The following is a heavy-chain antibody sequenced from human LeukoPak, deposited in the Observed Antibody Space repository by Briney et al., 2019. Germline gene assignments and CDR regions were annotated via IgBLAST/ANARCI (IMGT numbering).Heavy chain of an antibody. J-gene: IGHJ3*01. CDR1: GCTFRTYW. D-gene: IGHD2/OR15-2a*01. Sequence: GGPLRLSCAASGCTFRTYWMNWVRQAPGKGLEWISYISPTSKVNYADSVKGRFTISRDNAKKSLYLQMNSLRGEDTAVYYCVRNTAFDLWGQGTVVAVSS. CDR2: ISPTSKV. CDR3: VRNTAFDL. V-gene: IGHV3-69-1*01.